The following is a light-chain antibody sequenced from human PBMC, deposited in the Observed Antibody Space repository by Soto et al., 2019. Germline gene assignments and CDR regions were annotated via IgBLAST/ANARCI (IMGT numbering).Light chain of an antibody. V-gene: IGKV1-5*03. CDR1: QSVTLW. CDR2: KAS. CDR3: QQYNSYPYT. Sequence: DIQMTQSPSTLSASVGDRVTIACRASQSVTLWLTWYQQKPGKAPKLLLYKASTLESGVPSRFSGNGSETDFTLTISSLQPDDIGNYYCQQYNSYPYTFGQGTKLEIK. J-gene: IGKJ2*01.